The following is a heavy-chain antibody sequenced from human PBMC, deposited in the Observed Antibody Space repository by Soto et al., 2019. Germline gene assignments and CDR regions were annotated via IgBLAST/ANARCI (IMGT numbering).Heavy chain of an antibody. Sequence: EVQLVESGGGLIQPGGSLRLSCAASGFTVRSNYMSWVRQAPGKGLEWVSVIDSGGSTYYADSVKGRFTISRDNSKNTLYLQMNSLRAADTAVYYCARDCSGSSCYSSGFDYCGQGTLVTVSS. CDR3: ARDCSGSSCYSSGFDY. J-gene: IGHJ4*02. CDR1: GFTVRSNY. D-gene: IGHD2-15*01. CDR2: IDSGGST. V-gene: IGHV3-53*01.